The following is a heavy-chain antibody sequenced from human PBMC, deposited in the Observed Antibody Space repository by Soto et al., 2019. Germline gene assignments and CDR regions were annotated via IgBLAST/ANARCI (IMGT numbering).Heavy chain of an antibody. D-gene: IGHD3-16*01. CDR1: GGTFSSYA. CDR2: IIPIFGTA. Sequence: QVQLVQSGAEVKKPGSSVKVSCKASGGTFSSYAISWVRQAPGQGLEWMGGIIPIFGTANYAQKFQGRVTITADESTSTAYRELSSLRSEDTAVYYCARDRDGLNPYYFDYWGQGTLVTVSS. CDR3: ARDRDGLNPYYFDY. V-gene: IGHV1-69*12. J-gene: IGHJ4*02.